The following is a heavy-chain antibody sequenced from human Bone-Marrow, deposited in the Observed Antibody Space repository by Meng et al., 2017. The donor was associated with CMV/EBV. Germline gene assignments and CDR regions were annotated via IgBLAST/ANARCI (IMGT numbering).Heavy chain of an antibody. V-gene: IGHV3-30-3*02. CDR1: GFTFSSYA. CDR2: ISYDGSNK. D-gene: IGHD3-16*02. J-gene: IGHJ4*02. CDR3: AKLSPARYFDY. Sequence: GESLKISCAASGFTFSSYAMHWVRQAPGKGLEWVAVISYDGSNKYYADSVKGRFTISRDNSKNTLYLQMNSLRAEDTAVYYCAKLSPARYFDYWGQGTLVTVSS.